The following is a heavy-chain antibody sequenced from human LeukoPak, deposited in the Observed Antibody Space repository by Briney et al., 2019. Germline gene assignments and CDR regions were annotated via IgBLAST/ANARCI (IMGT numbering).Heavy chain of an antibody. J-gene: IGHJ4*02. CDR1: GFTFSSYG. CDR3: ARGYYGGNSFDY. Sequence: SGGSLRLSCAASGFTFSSYGMHWVRQAPGKGLEWVAFIRYDGSNKYYADSVKGRFTISRDNSKNTLYLQMNSLRAEDTAVYYCARGYYGGNSFDYWGQGTLVTVSS. CDR2: IRYDGSNK. D-gene: IGHD4-23*01. V-gene: IGHV3-30*02.